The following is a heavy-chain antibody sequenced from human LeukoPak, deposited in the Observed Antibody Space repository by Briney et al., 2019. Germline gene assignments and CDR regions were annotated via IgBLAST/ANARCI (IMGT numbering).Heavy chain of an antibody. CDR1: GYTFTSYG. J-gene: IGHJ4*02. Sequence: GASVKVSCKASGYTFTSYGISWVRQAPGQGLEWMGGIIPIFGTANYAQKFQGRVTITADESTSTAYMELSSLRSEDTAVYYCAVRDCSGGSCYPEPYDYWGQGTLVTVSS. CDR3: AVRDCSGGSCYPEPYDY. V-gene: IGHV1-69*13. CDR2: IIPIFGTA. D-gene: IGHD2-15*01.